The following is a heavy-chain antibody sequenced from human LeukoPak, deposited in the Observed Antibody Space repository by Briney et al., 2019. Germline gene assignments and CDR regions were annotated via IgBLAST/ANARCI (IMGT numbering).Heavy chain of an antibody. Sequence: TGGSLRLSCAASGFTFSSYAMSWVRQAPGKGLEWVSAISGSGGSTYYADSVKGRFIISRDNSKNTLYLQMNSLRPEDTAVYYCAKDFGYGDYEFPPDAFDIWGQGTMVTVSS. D-gene: IGHD4-17*01. J-gene: IGHJ3*02. CDR3: AKDFGYGDYEFPPDAFDI. CDR2: ISGSGGST. V-gene: IGHV3-23*01. CDR1: GFTFSSYA.